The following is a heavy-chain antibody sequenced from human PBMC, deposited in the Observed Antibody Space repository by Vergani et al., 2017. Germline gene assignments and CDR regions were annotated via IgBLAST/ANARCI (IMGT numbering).Heavy chain of an antibody. V-gene: IGHV1-46*03. J-gene: IGHJ4*02. Sequence: QVQLVQSGAAVKKPGASVKVSCKASGYTFTSYYMHWVRQAPGQGLYWMGIINPSGGSTSYSQKFQGRVTMTRDTSTSTVYMDLTGLRSDDTAMYYCARTSSISGRYYNGEWDYWGQGTLVVVSS. CDR3: ARTSSISGRYYNGEWDY. D-gene: IGHD3-10*01. CDR2: INPSGGST. CDR1: GYTFTSYY.